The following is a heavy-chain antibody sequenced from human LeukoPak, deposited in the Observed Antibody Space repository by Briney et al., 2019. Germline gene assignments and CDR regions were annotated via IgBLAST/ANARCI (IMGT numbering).Heavy chain of an antibody. Sequence: ASVNVSCKASGYTFTSYDINWVRQATGQGLEWMGWMNPNSGNTGYAQKFQGRVTMTRNTSISTAYMELSSLRSEDTAVYYCARSLAYCGGDCNYFDYWGQGTLVTVSS. CDR3: ARSLAYCGGDCNYFDY. CDR2: MNPNSGNT. CDR1: GYTFTSYD. D-gene: IGHD2-21*02. J-gene: IGHJ4*02. V-gene: IGHV1-8*01.